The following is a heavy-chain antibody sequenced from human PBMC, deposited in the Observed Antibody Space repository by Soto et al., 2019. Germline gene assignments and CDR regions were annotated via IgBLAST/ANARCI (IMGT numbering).Heavy chain of an antibody. CDR2: ISSSSSYI. J-gene: IGHJ4*02. CDR1: GFTFSSYS. CDR3: ARDRAAVTTFDY. Sequence: GGSLRLSCAASGFTFSSYSMNWVRQAPGKGLEWVSSISSSSSYIYYADSVKGRFTISRDNAKNSLYLQMNSLRAEDTAVYYCARDRAAVTTFDYWGQGTLVTVSS. D-gene: IGHD4-17*01. V-gene: IGHV3-21*01.